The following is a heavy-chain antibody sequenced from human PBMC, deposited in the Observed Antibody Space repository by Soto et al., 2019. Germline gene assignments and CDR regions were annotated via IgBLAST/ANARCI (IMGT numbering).Heavy chain of an antibody. CDR2: IYYSGST. CDR1: GGSISSYY. D-gene: IGHD5-12*01. CDR3: ARDGYNLGYFDY. J-gene: IGHJ4*02. V-gene: IGHV4-59*01. Sequence: PSETLSLTCTVSGGSISSYYWSWIRQPPGRGLEWIGYIYYSGSTNYNPSLKSRVTISVDTSKNQFSLKLSSVTAADTAVYYCARDGYNLGYFDYWGRGTLVTVS.